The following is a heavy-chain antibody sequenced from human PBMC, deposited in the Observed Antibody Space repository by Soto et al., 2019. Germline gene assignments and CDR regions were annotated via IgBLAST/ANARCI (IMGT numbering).Heavy chain of an antibody. D-gene: IGHD3-3*01. J-gene: IGHJ5*02. Sequence: SETLSLTCTVSGGSISGYYWSWIRQPPGKGLEWIGYIYYSGSTNYNPSLKSRVTISVDTSKNQFSLKLSSVTAADTAVYYCARGHYDFWSGYYTSNWFDPWGQGTLVTVSS. CDR2: IYYSGST. CDR3: ARGHYDFWSGYYTSNWFDP. CDR1: GGSISGYY. V-gene: IGHV4-59*01.